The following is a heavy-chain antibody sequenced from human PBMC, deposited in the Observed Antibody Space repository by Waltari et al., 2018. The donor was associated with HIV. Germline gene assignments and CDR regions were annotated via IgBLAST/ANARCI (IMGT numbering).Heavy chain of an antibody. V-gene: IGHV1-3*01. CDR1: GYTFTSYA. CDR3: ARDIPRMGIDY. Sequence: QVQLVQSGAEVKKPGASVKVSCKASGYTFTSYAMPWVRQAPGQMLEWMGWINAGNGNTKYSQKFQGRVTITRDTSASTAYMELSSLRSEDTAVYYCARDIPRMGIDYWGQGTLVTVSS. D-gene: IGHD2-15*01. J-gene: IGHJ4*02. CDR2: INAGNGNT.